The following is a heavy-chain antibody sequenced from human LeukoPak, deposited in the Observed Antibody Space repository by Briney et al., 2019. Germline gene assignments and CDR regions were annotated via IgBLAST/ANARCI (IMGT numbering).Heavy chain of an antibody. Sequence: PGRSLRLSCAASGFTFSSYGMHWVRQAPGKGLEWVAVIWYDGSNKYYADSVKGRFTISRDNSKNTLYLQMNSLRAEDTAVYYCARESQWELLRNDAFDIWGQGTMVTVSS. CDR1: GFTFSSYG. CDR3: ARESQWELLRNDAFDI. CDR2: IWYDGSNK. V-gene: IGHV3-33*01. D-gene: IGHD1-26*01. J-gene: IGHJ3*02.